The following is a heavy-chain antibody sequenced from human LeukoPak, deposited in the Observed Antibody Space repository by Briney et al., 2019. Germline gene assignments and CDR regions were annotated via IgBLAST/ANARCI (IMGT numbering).Heavy chain of an antibody. D-gene: IGHD1-26*01. CDR3: ARDGTSIVGSLDY. Sequence: GGSLRLSCATSGFTFNIYWMQWVRQVPGKGLVWVSRIDSNGGGATYADSVKGRFTTSRDNGNNTMYLQMNSLRAEDTAIYYCARDGTSIVGSLDYWGQGTLVTVSS. J-gene: IGHJ4*02. V-gene: IGHV3-74*03. CDR2: IDSNGGGA. CDR1: GFTFNIYW.